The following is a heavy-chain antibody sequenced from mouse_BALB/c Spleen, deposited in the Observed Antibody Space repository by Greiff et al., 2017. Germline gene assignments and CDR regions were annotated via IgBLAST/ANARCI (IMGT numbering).Heavy chain of an antibody. CDR3: ANNWVMDY. Sequence: QVHVKQPGAELVKPGASVKLSCKASGYTFTSYWMHWVKQRPGQGLEWIGEINPSNGRTNYNEKFKSKATLTVDKSSSTAYMQLSSLTSEDSAVYYCANNWVMDYWGQGTSVTVSS. CDR1: GYTFTSYW. CDR2: INPSNGRT. V-gene: IGHV1S81*02. D-gene: IGHD4-1*01. J-gene: IGHJ4*01.